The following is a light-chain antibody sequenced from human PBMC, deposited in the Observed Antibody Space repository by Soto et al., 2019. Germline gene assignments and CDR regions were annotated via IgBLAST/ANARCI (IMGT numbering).Light chain of an antibody. CDR2: DAS. J-gene: IGKJ4*01. CDR1: QSVSSY. CDR3: QQRSTLT. Sequence: EIVLTQSPATLSLSPGERATLSCRASQSVSSYLAWYQQKPGQAPRLLIYDASNRATGIPARFSGSGSGTDFTLTISSLEPEDFAVYYCQQRSTLTFGGGIKVEIK. V-gene: IGKV3-11*01.